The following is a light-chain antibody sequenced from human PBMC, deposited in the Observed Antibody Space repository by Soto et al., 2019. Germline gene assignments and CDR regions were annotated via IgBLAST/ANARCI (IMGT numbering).Light chain of an antibody. CDR2: AAS. CDR3: EMYTSAPVT. CDR1: QGISNY. V-gene: IGKV1-27*01. J-gene: IGKJ4*01. Sequence: EIRVTQSASYLSATVGDAVTCTCLASQGISNYLAWYRQRPGKVPKLLIYAASTLQSGVPSRFSGSGSGTDFTRTISSLQPEDVTTYYCEMYTSAPVTVGGGTKVDIK.